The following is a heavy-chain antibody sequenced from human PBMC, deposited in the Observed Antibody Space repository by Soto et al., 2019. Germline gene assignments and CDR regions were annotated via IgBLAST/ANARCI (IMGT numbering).Heavy chain of an antibody. D-gene: IGHD5-18*01. CDR1: GFTFSDYY. CDR3: ARGDTPYNWFDP. J-gene: IGHJ5*02. CDR2: ISSSGSTI. Sequence: PGGSLRLSCAASGFTFSDYYMNWIRQAPGKGLGWVSYISSSGSTIYYADSVKGRFTISRDNAKNSLYLQMNSLRAEDTAVYYCARGDTPYNWFDPWGQGTLVTVSS. V-gene: IGHV3-11*01.